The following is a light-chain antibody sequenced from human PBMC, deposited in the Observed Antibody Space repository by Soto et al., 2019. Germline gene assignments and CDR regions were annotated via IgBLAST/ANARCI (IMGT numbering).Light chain of an antibody. CDR3: AAWDDSLNGLV. Sequence: QSVLTQPPSASGTPGQRVTIPCSGSSSNIGSNSVNWYQQLPGTAPKLLIYSNNQRPSGVPDRFSGSKSVTSASRAISGLQSEDEADYYCAAWDDSLNGLVFGGGTKLTVL. J-gene: IGLJ2*01. CDR1: SSNIGSNS. CDR2: SNN. V-gene: IGLV1-44*01.